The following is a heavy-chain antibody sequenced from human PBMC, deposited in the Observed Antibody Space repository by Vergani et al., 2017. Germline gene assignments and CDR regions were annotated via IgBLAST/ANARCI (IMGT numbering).Heavy chain of an antibody. CDR3: ATVYLGHDILTGYYNGYGMDV. CDR2: FDPEDGET. J-gene: IGHJ6*02. V-gene: IGHV1-24*01. Sequence: QVQLVQSGAEVKKPGASVKVSCKVSGYTLTELSMHWVRQAPGKGLEWMGGFDPEDGETIYAQKFQGRVTMTEDTSTDTAYMELSSLGSEDTAVYYCATVYLGHDILTGYYNGYGMDVWGQGTTVTVSS. CDR1: GYTLTELS. D-gene: IGHD3-9*01.